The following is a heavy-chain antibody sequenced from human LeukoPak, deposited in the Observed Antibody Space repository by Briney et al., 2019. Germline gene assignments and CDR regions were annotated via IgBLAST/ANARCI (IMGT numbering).Heavy chain of an antibody. CDR2: ISASGSST. D-gene: IGHD3-10*01. CDR3: AKTSGSEYYYYYYYGMDV. Sequence: PGGSLRLSCAASGFAFSAYAVSWVRQAPGKGLEWVSAISASGSSTFYADSVKGRFTISRDNSKNTLYLQMNSLRAEDTAVYYCAKTSGSEYYYYYYYGMDVWGQGTTVTVSS. CDR1: GFAFSAYA. V-gene: IGHV3-23*01. J-gene: IGHJ6*02.